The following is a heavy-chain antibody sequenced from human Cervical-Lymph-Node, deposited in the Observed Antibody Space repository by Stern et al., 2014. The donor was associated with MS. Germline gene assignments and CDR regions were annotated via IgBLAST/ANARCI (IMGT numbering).Heavy chain of an antibody. J-gene: IGHJ4*02. D-gene: IGHD6-13*01. V-gene: IGHV7-4-1*02. CDR2: INTNTGNP. Sequence: QVQLVQSGAELKKPGASVKISCKTSGYSFTTAAMIWVRQAPGQGFEWMGWINTNTGNPTYAQGFTGRYVFSLDPSVSTAYLQISGLKAEDTAVYYCARDRGIAAALGDYWGQGTLVTVSS. CDR1: GYSFTTAA. CDR3: ARDRGIAAALGDY.